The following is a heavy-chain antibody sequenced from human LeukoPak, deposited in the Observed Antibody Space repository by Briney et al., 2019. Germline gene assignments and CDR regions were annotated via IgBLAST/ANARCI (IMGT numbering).Heavy chain of an antibody. D-gene: IGHD3-16*01. CDR1: GFTFSDSW. CDR3: ATYTHWVAGDV. Sequence: GGSLRLSCAATGFTFSDSWMSWVRQAPGKGLEWVANMNQDGSAKGYVDSVKGRFTISRDNARNSLYLQMSSLRPEDTAVYYCATYTHWVAGDVWGQGTTVTVSS. J-gene: IGHJ6*02. V-gene: IGHV3-7*01. CDR2: MNQDGSAK.